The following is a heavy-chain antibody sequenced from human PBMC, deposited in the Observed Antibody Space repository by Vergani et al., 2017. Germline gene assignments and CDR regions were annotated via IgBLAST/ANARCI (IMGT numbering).Heavy chain of an antibody. V-gene: IGHV1-69*13. CDR1: GGTFSSYA. Sequence: QVQLVQSGAEVKKPGSSVKVSCKASGGTFSSYAISWVRQAPGQGLEWMGRIIRIFGTANYAQQFKGRVTITADESTSTAYMELSSLRCEDTAVYYCAREWVQLRLTADPEDYFYYCMDVWGEGTTVTVSS. CDR2: IIRIFGTA. J-gene: IGHJ6*01. CDR3: AREWVQLRLTADPEDYFYYCMDV. D-gene: IGHD5-18*01.